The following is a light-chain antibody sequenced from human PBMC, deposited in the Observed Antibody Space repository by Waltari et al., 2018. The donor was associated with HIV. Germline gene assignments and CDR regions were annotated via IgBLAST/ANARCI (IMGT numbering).Light chain of an antibody. V-gene: IGLV2-14*03. CDR2: DGS. J-gene: IGLJ2*01. CDR3: SSYISSSTL. Sequence: QAPLPRHASGTGCPGRTIPSSCTGSSSNVVGYNYISWYQQHPGKAPKLMIYDGSNRPSCVSNCLSGSKSGNTASLTISVLEAEDEADYYCSSYISSSTLFGGGTKLTV. CDR1: SSNVVGYNY.